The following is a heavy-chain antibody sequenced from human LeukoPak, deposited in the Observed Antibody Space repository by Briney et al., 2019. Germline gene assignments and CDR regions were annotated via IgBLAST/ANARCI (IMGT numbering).Heavy chain of an antibody. D-gene: IGHD6-13*01. Sequence: QPGGSLRLSCAASGITFNSYAMNWVRQAPGKGLEWVSYINPGSSNIYYADSVKGRFTISRDNAKNSLYLHMYSLRDEDTAVYYCARAAYISSPDYWGPGILVTVSS. CDR3: ARAAYISSPDY. CDR1: GITFNSYA. CDR2: INPGSSNI. J-gene: IGHJ4*02. V-gene: IGHV3-48*02.